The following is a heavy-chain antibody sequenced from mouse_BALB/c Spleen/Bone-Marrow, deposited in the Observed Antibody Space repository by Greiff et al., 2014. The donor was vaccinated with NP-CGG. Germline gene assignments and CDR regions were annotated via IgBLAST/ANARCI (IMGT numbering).Heavy chain of an antibody. CDR1: GFTFSNFG. D-gene: IGHD1-1*01. CDR3: ARSTWSYYNGMDY. V-gene: IGHV5-17*02. J-gene: IGHJ4*01. CDR2: ISGVSSTI. Sequence: EVKLMESGGGLVQPGGSRKLSCAASGFTFSNFGIHWVRQAPEKGLEWVAYISGVSSTIYYADTVKGRFTISRDNPKNTLFLQMASLRSEDTAMYYCARSTWSYYNGMDYWGQGTSVTVSP.